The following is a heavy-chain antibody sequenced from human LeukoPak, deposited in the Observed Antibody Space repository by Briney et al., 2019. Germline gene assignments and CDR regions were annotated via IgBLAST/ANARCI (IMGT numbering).Heavy chain of an antibody. J-gene: IGHJ3*02. Sequence: PSETLSLTCTVSGGSISSSSYYWGWIRQPPGKGLEWVGSIYYSGSTYYNPSLKSRVTISVDTSKNQFSLTLSSVTAADTAVYYCAREMTTVTTASLDFDIWGQGTMVTVSS. V-gene: IGHV4-39*07. D-gene: IGHD4-17*01. CDR2: IYYSGST. CDR1: GGSISSSSYY. CDR3: AREMTTVTTASLDFDI.